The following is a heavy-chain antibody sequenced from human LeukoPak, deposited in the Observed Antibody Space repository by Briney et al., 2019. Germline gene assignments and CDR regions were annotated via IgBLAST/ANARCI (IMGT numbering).Heavy chain of an antibody. CDR2: INSDGSSK. Sequence: GGSLRLSCAASGFTFISYWMHWVRQAPGKGLAWVSRINSDGSSKTYADSVKGRFTISRDNAKNTLYLQMNSLRAEDTAVYYCAREDSSGTYTWGQGTLVTVSS. V-gene: IGHV3-74*01. J-gene: IGHJ5*02. CDR1: GFTFISYW. CDR3: AREDSSGTYT. D-gene: IGHD3-22*01.